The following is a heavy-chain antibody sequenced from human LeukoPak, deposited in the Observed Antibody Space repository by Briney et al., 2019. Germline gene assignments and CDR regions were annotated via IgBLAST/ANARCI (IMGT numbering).Heavy chain of an antibody. CDR3: ARGGVYCSGGSCPARWFDP. V-gene: IGHV1-18*01. CDR1: GYTFTSYG. J-gene: IGHJ5*02. Sequence: ASVKVSCKVTGYTFTSYGISWVRQAPGQGLEWMGWISAYNGNTDYAQKLQGRVTMTKDTSTSTASMGMRSLRSDDTAVYYRARGGVYCSGGSCPARWFDPWAREPWSPS. D-gene: IGHD2-15*01. CDR2: ISAYNGNT.